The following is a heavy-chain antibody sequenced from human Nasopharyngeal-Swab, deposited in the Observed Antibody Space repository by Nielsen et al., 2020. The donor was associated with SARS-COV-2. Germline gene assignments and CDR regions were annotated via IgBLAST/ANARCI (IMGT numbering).Heavy chain of an antibody. Sequence: GESLKISCAASGFTFSSYAMSWVRQAPGKGLEWVSTISGSGSSTYYADSVKGRFTISRDNSKNTLYLQMNRLRAEDTAVYYCARDYYAYCGGDCYSGPNYFDYWGQGTLVTVSS. CDR2: ISGSGSST. V-gene: IGHV3-23*01. CDR3: ARDYYAYCGGDCYSGPNYFDY. J-gene: IGHJ4*02. D-gene: IGHD2-21*02. CDR1: GFTFSSYA.